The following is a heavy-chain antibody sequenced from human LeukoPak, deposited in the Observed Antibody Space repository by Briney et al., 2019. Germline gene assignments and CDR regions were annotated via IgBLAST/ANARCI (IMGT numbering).Heavy chain of an antibody. CDR3: ARGRYDSRIFDY. CDR1: GFTFSNYD. CDR2: ISSSSSYI. D-gene: IGHD3-22*01. Sequence: PGGSLRLSCVASGFTFSNYDMNWVRQAPGKGLEWVSFISSSSSYIYYADPVKGRFTISRDNAKKSLYLQMNSLRAEDTAVYYCARGRYDSRIFDYWGQGTLVTVSS. V-gene: IGHV3-21*01. J-gene: IGHJ4*02.